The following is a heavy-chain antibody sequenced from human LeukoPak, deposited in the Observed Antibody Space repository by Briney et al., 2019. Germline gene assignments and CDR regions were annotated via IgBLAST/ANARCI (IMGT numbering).Heavy chain of an antibody. Sequence: GASVKVSCKASGYTFTSYGISWVRQAPGQGLERMGWISAYNGNTNYAQKLQGRVTMTTDTSTSTAYMELRSLRSDDTAVYYCARGGGRYSSSGYPIDYWGQGTLVTVSS. D-gene: IGHD3-22*01. CDR3: ARGGGRYSSSGYPIDY. CDR1: GYTFTSYG. V-gene: IGHV1-18*01. CDR2: ISAYNGNT. J-gene: IGHJ4*02.